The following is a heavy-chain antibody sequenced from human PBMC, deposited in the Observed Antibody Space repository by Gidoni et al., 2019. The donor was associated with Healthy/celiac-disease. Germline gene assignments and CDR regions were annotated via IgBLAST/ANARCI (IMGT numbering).Heavy chain of an antibody. CDR3: ARDQNYYGSGSFGDRYYYYYGMDV. Sequence: EVQLVESGGGLVKPGGSLRLSCAASGFTFSSYSMNLVRQAPGKGLEWVSSISSSSSYIYYADSVKGRFTISRDNAKNSLYLQMNSLRAEDTAVYYCARDQNYYGSGSFGDRYYYYYGMDVWGQGTTVTVSS. J-gene: IGHJ6*02. CDR1: GFTFSSYS. V-gene: IGHV3-21*01. CDR2: ISSSSSYI. D-gene: IGHD3-10*01.